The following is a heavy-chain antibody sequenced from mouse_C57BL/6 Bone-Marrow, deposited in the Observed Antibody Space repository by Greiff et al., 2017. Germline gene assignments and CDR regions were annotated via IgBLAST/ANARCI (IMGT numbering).Heavy chain of an antibody. CDR3: AKRGIMLWEYYAMDY. CDR1: GYTFTSYG. V-gene: IGHV1-81*01. J-gene: IGHJ4*01. CDR2: IYPRSGNT. D-gene: IGHD1-1*02. Sequence: VQLQQSGAELARPGASVKLSCKASGYTFTSYGISWVKQRTGQGLEWIGEIYPRSGNTYYNEKFKGKAILTADKSSSTAYMELRSLTSEDSAVYFCAKRGIMLWEYYAMDYWGQGTSVTVSS.